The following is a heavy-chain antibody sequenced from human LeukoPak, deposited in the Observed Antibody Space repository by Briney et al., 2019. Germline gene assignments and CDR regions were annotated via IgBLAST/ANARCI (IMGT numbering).Heavy chain of an antibody. V-gene: IGHV1-46*01. J-gene: IGHJ3*02. CDR3: ARGGIYYYDSRVGAFDI. CDR2: INPSGGST. CDR1: GYTFTSYY. D-gene: IGHD3-22*01. Sequence: ASVKVSCKASGYTFTSYYMHWVRQAPGQGLEWMGIINPSGGSTSYAQKFQGRVTMTRDTSTSTVYMELSSLRSEDTAVYYCARGGIYYYDSRVGAFDIWGQGTMVTVSS.